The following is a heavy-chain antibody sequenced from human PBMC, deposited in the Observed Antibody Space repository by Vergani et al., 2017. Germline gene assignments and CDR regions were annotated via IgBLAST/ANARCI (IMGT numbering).Heavy chain of an antibody. CDR2: IRYDGSNK. J-gene: IGHJ4*02. CDR3: AKDGDYGDYGVY. V-gene: IGHV3-30*02. CDR1: GFTFSSYG. D-gene: IGHD4-17*01. Sequence: QAQLVESGGGVVQPGGSLRLSCAASGFTFSSYGMHWVRQAPGKGLEWVAFIRYDGSNKYYADSVKGRFTISRDNSKNTLYLQMNSLRAEDTAVYYCAKDGDYGDYGVYWGQGTLVTVSS.